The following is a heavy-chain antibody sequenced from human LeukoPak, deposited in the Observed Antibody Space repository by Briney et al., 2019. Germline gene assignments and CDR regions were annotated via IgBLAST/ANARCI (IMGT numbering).Heavy chain of an antibody. Sequence: GGSLRLSCAASGFTFRIYAMSWVRQAPGKGLEWVSFINGDGGTTHYADSVKGRFNISRDNSKNTVYLQMNSLRADDTAVYYCAKGNYYGSGSFYNPADYYMDVWAKGPQSPSP. D-gene: IGHD3-10*01. CDR3: AKGNYYGSGSFYNPADYYMDV. CDR1: GFTFRIYA. V-gene: IGHV3-23*01. J-gene: IGHJ6*03. CDR2: INGDGGTT.